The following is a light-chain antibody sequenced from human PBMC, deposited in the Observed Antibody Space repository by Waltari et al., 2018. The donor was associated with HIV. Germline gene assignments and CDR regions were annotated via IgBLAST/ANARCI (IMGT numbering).Light chain of an antibody. CDR2: GKD. Sequence: SSELTQDPAVSVALGQTVRITCQGDSLRSYYASWYQQKPGQAPVLVIYGKDNRPSGIPDRFSGSSSGNTSSLTITGAQAEDEAAYYCNSRDSSGNSVVFGGGTKVTVL. CDR3: NSRDSSGNSVV. V-gene: IGLV3-19*01. CDR1: SLRSYY. J-gene: IGLJ2*01.